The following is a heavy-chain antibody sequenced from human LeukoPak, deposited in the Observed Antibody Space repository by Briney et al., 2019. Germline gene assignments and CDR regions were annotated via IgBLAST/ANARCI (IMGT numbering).Heavy chain of an antibody. J-gene: IGHJ5*02. D-gene: IGHD6-19*01. CDR2: ISGSGSST. Sequence: GGTLRLSCAASGFTFSSYAMSWVRQAPGKGLEWVSAISGSGSSTYYADYVKGRFTISRDNSKNTLYLQMNSLRAEDTAVYYCAKRSTGYSSGWSPDWFDPWGQGTLVTVSS. CDR1: GFTFSSYA. CDR3: AKRSTGYSSGWSPDWFDP. V-gene: IGHV3-23*01.